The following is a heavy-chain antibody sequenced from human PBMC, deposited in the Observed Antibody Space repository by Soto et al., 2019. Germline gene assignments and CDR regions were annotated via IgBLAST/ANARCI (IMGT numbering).Heavy chain of an antibody. D-gene: IGHD3-10*01. CDR2: MNPNSGNT. CDR3: ARYDYYGSGSYYKSWFDP. Sequence: GASVKVSCKASGYTFSSYDINCVRQATGQGLEWMGWMNPNSGNTGYAQKFQGRVIMTRNTSISTAYMELNSLRSEDTAGYYCARYDYYGSGSYYKSWFDPWGQGTLVTVSS. CDR1: GYTFSSYD. J-gene: IGHJ5*02. V-gene: IGHV1-8*01.